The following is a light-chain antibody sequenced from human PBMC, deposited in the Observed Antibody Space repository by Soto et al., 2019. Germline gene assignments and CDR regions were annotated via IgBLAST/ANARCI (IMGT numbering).Light chain of an antibody. CDR1: QTVLDSSKNKDY. Sequence: DIVMTQSPDSLAVSLGERATIKSKSSQTVLDSSKNKDYLTWYQQKPGQPPKLLIYWASTREFGVPDRFSGSGSGTNFTLAISSLQAEDVAVYYCHQYYSTPRTFGHGTKVDIK. CDR2: WAS. CDR3: HQYYSTPRT. V-gene: IGKV4-1*01. J-gene: IGKJ1*01.